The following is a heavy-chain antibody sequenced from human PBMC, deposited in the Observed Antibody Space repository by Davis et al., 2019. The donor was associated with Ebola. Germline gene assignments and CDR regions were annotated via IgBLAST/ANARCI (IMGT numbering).Heavy chain of an antibody. D-gene: IGHD3-3*01. CDR2: INHTGST. J-gene: IGHJ3*01. CDR3: ARGGSRLLEWTL. V-gene: IGHV4-34*01. Sequence: SETLSLTCTVSGGSISSYYWSWIRQPPGKGLEWVGEINHTGSTNYHPALKSRVTISVDMSNNQLSLRLTSVTAADTAVYYCARGGSRLLEWTLWGQGAMVTVSS. CDR1: GGSISSYY.